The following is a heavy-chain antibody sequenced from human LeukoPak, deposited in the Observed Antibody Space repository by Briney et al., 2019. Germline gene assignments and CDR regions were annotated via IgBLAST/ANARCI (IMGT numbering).Heavy chain of an antibody. CDR2: ISAYNGNT. J-gene: IGHJ4*02. CDR3: ARDSLYGDLRKVDY. D-gene: IGHD4-17*01. Sequence: ASVKVSCKASGYTFTSYDINWVRQATGQGLEWMGWISAYNGNTNYAQKLQGRVTMTTDTSTSTAYMELRSLRSDDTAVYYCARDSLYGDLRKVDYWGQGTLVTVSS. CDR1: GYTFTSYD. V-gene: IGHV1-18*01.